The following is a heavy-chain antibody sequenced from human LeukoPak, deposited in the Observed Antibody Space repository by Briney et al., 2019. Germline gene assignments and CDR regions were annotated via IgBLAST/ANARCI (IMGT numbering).Heavy chain of an antibody. J-gene: IGHJ4*02. CDR2: IYYSRST. CDR1: GGSISSHY. V-gene: IGHV4-59*11. D-gene: IGHD5-12*01. Sequence: SETLSLTCTVSGGSISSHYWSWIRQPPGKGLEWIGYIYYSRSTNYNPSLKSRVTISVDTSKNQFSLKLSSVTAADTAVYYCARGSRYLGYDFDYWGQGTLVTVSS. CDR3: ARGSRYLGYDFDY.